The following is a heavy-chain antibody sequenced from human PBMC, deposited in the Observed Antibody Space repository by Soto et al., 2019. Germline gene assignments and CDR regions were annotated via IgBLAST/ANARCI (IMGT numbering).Heavy chain of an antibody. CDR3: ARYGPGDYGIYNFDY. V-gene: IGHV4-34*01. CDR2: INDSGST. CDR1: GGSFSGYY. Sequence: SETLSLTCAVYGGSFSGYYWSWIRQPPGKGLEWIGEINDSGSTNYNPSLKTRVTISVDTSKNQFSLNLNSMTAADTAVYYCARYGPGDYGIYNFDYWGQGTVVTVSS. J-gene: IGHJ4*02. D-gene: IGHD4-17*01.